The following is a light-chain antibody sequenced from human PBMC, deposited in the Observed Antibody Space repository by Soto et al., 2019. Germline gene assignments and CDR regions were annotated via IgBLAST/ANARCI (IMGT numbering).Light chain of an antibody. CDR1: QNVMYN. J-gene: IGKJ1*01. Sequence: EIVLTQSPATLYVSPGGRATLSCRASQNVMYNLAWYQQKPGQAPRLLVYGATTRATDAPPRFRGSGSGTEFSLTISSLQSEDFATYYCQQYGGWPRPFGQGSRVEIK. CDR3: QQYGGWPRP. CDR2: GAT. V-gene: IGKV3-15*01.